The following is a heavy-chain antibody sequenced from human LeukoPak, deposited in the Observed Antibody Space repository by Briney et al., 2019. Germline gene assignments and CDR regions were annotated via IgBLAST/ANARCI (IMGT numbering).Heavy chain of an antibody. V-gene: IGHV3-7*03. Sequence: GGSLRLSCAVSGFTFRGFWMSWSRQAPGKGLEWVASINSDGSEGYYADVVKGRFTISRDNAKNSLYLQINSLRAEDTAVYYCANGLLPWGQGTLVTVSS. CDR1: GFTFRGFW. CDR2: INSDGSEG. J-gene: IGHJ4*02. CDR3: ANGLLP.